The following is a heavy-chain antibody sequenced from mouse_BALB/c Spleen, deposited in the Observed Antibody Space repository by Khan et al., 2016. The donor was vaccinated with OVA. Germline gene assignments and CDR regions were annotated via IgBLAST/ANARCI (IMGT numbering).Heavy chain of an antibody. CDR1: GYSITSDYA. CDR3: ARSIMAN. Sequence: EVQLQESGPGLVKPSQSLSLTCTVTGYSITSDYAWNWIRQFPGNKLEWMGYISYSCSTSYNPSLNSRISITRDTSKNQFFLQLNSVTTEDTATYYCARSIMANWGQGTTLTVSS. J-gene: IGHJ2*01. CDR2: ISYSCST. V-gene: IGHV3-2*02.